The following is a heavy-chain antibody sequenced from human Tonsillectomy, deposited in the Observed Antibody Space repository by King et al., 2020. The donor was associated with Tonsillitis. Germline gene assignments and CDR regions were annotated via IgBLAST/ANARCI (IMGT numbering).Heavy chain of an antibody. D-gene: IGHD2-15*01. J-gene: IGHJ2*01. V-gene: IGHV4-39*07. CDR2: MYYSGST. Sequence: QLQESVPGLVKASETLSLTCTVSGGSISGSISSSSYYWGWIRQPPGKGLEWIGSMYYSGSTYHNPSLKSRVTISVDTSKNQFSLKLSSVTAADTADYYCARRRGSDWYFDLWGRGTLVTVSS. CDR1: GGSISGSISSSSYY. CDR3: ARRRGSDWYFDL.